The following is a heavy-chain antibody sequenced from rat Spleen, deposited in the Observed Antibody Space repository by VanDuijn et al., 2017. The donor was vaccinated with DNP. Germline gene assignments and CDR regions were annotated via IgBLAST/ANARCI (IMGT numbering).Heavy chain of an antibody. Sequence: EVQLVESGGGLVQPGRSLNLSCAASGFTFSNYDMAWVRQAPTKGLEWVATISYDGSSTYYRDSVKGRFTISRDNAKSTLYLQMNSLRSEDMATYYCVRWNSGHFDYWGQGVMVTVSS. D-gene: IGHD4-3*01. CDR1: GFTFSNYD. CDR3: VRWNSGHFDY. V-gene: IGHV5-29*01. J-gene: IGHJ2*01. CDR2: ISYDGSST.